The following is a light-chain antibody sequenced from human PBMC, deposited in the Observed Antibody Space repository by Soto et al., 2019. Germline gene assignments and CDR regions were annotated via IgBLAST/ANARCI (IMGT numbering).Light chain of an antibody. CDR1: QSVGSK. V-gene: IGKV3-15*01. CDR2: SAS. J-gene: IGKJ1*01. Sequence: EIVRTQSPATLSVSPGQRATLSCRASQSVGSKLAWYQQKPGQAPRLLIYSASTRATGIPARFSGSGSGTDFTFTISNLEPEDFAVYYCQQRSNWSFGQGTKVDIK. CDR3: QQRSNWS.